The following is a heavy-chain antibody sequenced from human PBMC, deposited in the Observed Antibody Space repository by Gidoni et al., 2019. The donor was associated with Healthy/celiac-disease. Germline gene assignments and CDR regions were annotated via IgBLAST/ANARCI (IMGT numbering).Heavy chain of an antibody. CDR1: GFPFSSYS. V-gene: IGHV3-21*01. CDR2: ISSSSSYI. CDR3: ATLGASYYYYGMDV. J-gene: IGHJ6*02. D-gene: IGHD1-26*01. Sequence: ELQLVVSGGGLVKPGGSLRLTCAASGFPFSSYSMNWVRQAPGKGLEWVSSISSSSSYIYYADSVKGRFTISRDNAKNSLYLQMNSLRAEDTAVYYCATLGASYYYYGMDVWGQGTTVTVSS.